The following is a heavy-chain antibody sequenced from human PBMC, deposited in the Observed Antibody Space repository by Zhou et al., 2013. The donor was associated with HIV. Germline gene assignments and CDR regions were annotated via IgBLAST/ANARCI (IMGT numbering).Heavy chain of an antibody. CDR3: ARDPAYCSGGSCYYFDY. J-gene: IGHJ4*02. CDR1: GGTFSTYA. D-gene: IGHD2-15*01. V-gene: IGHV1-2*02. CDR2: INPNSGGT. Sequence: QVQLVQSGAEVKKPGSSVKVSCKASGGTFSTYAISWVRQAPGQGLEWMGWINPNSGGTNYAQKFQGRVTMTRDTSISTAYMELSRLRSDDTAVYYCARDPAYCSGGSCYYFDYWGQGTLVTVSS.